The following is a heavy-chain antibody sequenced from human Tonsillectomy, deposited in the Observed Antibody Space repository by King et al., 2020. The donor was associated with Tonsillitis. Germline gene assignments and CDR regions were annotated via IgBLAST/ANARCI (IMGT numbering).Heavy chain of an antibody. J-gene: IGHJ4*02. Sequence: VQLVESGGGLVHPGGSLRLSCAASGFTFSSYAMHWVRQAPGKGLEYVSAISSNGGSTYYANSVKGRFTISRDNSKNTLYLQMGSLRAEDMAVYYCARGSVAGTGHYFDYWGQGTLVTVSS. CDR3: ARGSVAGTGHYFDY. CDR2: ISSNGGST. V-gene: IGHV3-64*01. CDR1: GFTFSSYA. D-gene: IGHD6-19*01.